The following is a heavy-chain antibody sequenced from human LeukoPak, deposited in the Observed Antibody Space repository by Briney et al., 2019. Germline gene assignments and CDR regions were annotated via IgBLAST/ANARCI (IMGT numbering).Heavy chain of an antibody. V-gene: IGHV3-30*02. Sequence: GGSLRLSCVASGFTFSSYGMQWVRQAPGKGLEWVAFIRNDGSNKHYADSVKGRFTISRDNSKNTLSLQMNSLTSEDTAVYYCAKDQGPSGTYYDYWGQGILVTVSS. CDR3: AKDQGPSGTYYDY. CDR2: IRNDGSNK. CDR1: GFTFSSYG. J-gene: IGHJ4*02. D-gene: IGHD1-26*01.